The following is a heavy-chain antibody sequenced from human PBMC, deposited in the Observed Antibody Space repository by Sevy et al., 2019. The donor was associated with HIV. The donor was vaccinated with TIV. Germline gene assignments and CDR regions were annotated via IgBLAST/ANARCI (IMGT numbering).Heavy chain of an antibody. CDR3: ARDSSYDYVRGSYRQGDAFDI. CDR2: ISSSSSYI. CDR1: GFTFSSYS. D-gene: IGHD3-16*02. Sequence: GGCLRLSCAASGFTFSSYSMNWVRQAPGKGLEWVSSISSSSSYIYYADSVKGRFTISRDNANNSLYLQMNSLTAEDTAVYYCARDSSYDYVRGSYRQGDAFDIWGQGTMVTVSS. J-gene: IGHJ3*02. V-gene: IGHV3-21*01.